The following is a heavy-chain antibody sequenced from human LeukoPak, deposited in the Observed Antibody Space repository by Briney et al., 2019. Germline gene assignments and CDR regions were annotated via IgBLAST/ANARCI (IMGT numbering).Heavy chain of an antibody. CDR1: GYSFTTYW. J-gene: IGHJ4*02. D-gene: IGHD1-1*01. Sequence: GESLKISCKGSGYSFTTYWIGWVRQMPGRGLEWMGIIYPGDSDTRYRPSFQGQVTISVDKSISTAYLQWSSLKASDTAMYYCARQDGNSKYYFDYWGQGTLVTVSS. V-gene: IGHV5-51*01. CDR3: ARQDGNSKYYFDY. CDR2: IYPGDSDT.